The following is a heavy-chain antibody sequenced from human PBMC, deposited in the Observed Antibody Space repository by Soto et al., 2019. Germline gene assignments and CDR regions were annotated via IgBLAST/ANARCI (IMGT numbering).Heavy chain of an antibody. CDR3: ARDRGRQLGILM. J-gene: IGHJ4*02. Sequence: QVQLVESGGGVVQPGRSLRLSCEASGFTFSSYGMHWVRQAPGKGLEWVAVIWYDGSNKYYADSVKGRFTISRDNSKNTLYLQMNSLRAEDTAVYYCARDRGRQLGILMGGQGTLVTVSS. CDR2: IWYDGSNK. CDR1: GFTFSSYG. V-gene: IGHV3-33*01. D-gene: IGHD5-18*01.